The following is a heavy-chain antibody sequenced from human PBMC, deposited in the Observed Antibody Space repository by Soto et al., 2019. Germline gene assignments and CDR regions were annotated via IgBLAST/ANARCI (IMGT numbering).Heavy chain of an antibody. CDR3: ARVMGYYGMDV. V-gene: IGHV1-69*02. Sequence: QVQLVQSGAEVKKPGSSVKVSCKASGGTFSSYTISWVRQAPGQGLEWMGRIIPILGIANYAQKFQGRVTITADKSTSTAYMELSGLRSEDTAVYYCARVMGYYGMDVWGQGTTVTVSS. CDR1: GGTFSSYT. J-gene: IGHJ6*02. CDR2: IIPILGIA. D-gene: IGHD2-8*01.